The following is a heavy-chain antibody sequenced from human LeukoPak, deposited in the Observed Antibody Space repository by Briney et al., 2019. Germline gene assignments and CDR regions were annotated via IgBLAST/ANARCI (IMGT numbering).Heavy chain of an antibody. CDR3: AKTLDRGSADF. CDR1: GGSISSDY. Sequence: SETLSLTCTVSGGSISSDYWSWIRQPPGKGLEWIAYIHNSGTTNYNPSLKSRVTMSVDTSKNQFSLKVNSVTTADTAVYYCAKTLDRGSADFWGQGTLVSVSS. J-gene: IGHJ4*02. CDR2: IHNSGTT. D-gene: IGHD2-2*03. V-gene: IGHV4-59*01.